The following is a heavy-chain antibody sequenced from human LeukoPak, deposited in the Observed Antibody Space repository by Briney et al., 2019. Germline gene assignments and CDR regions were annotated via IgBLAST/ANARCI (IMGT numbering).Heavy chain of an antibody. CDR3: ARDPGSYDSGSSYFDY. J-gene: IGHJ4*02. CDR1: GFSFSTYS. V-gene: IGHV3-48*04. CDR2: ISSTSDPI. Sequence: GGSLRLSCEVSGFSFSTYSMNWVRQAPGKGQEWVSYISSTSDPIYYADSVKGRFTISRDNAKNSLFLQMNSLRAEDTAVYYCARDPGSYDSGSSYFDYWGQGTLVTVSS. D-gene: IGHD3-10*01.